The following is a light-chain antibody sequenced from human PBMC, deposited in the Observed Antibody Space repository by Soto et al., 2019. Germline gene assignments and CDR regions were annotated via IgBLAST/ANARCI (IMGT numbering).Light chain of an antibody. CDR3: QDYGSSPQT. J-gene: IGKJ1*01. CDR1: QRISSNY. V-gene: IGKV3-20*01. CDR2: AAS. Sequence: DIMVTRSPVTLSLYPGERATLSCRASQRISSNYLGWYQQKPGQAPRLLIYAASSRATGIPDRFSGSGSGTDFTLTISRLEPEDFAAYYCQDYGSSPQTFGQGTKVDIK.